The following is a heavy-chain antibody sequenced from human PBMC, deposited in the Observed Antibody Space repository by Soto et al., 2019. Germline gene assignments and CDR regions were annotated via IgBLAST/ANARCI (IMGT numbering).Heavy chain of an antibody. CDR3: AKAGRAFGVVTDIGPLDY. CDR2: ISWNSGSI. CDR1: GFTFDDYA. V-gene: IGHV3-9*01. J-gene: IGHJ4*02. D-gene: IGHD3-3*01. Sequence: PGGSLRLSCAASGFTFDDYAMHWVRQAPGKGLEWVSGISWNSGSIGYADSVKGRFTISRDNAKNSLYLQMNSLRAEDTALYYCAKAGRAFGVVTDIGPLDYWGQGTLVTVSS.